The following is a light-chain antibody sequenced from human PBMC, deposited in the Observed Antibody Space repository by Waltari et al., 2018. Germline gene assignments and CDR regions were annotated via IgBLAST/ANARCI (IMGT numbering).Light chain of an antibody. CDR3: QQRHSYPIT. Sequence: DIQLTQSPSFLSASVGDRVTIPCRSSKGISSYLAWYQQKAGKAPKLLIHTASTVQGGVPSRFSGSGSGTDFTLTISSLQPEDFATYYCQQRHSYPITFGQGTRLDIK. J-gene: IGKJ5*01. CDR2: TAS. V-gene: IGKV1-9*01. CDR1: KGISSY.